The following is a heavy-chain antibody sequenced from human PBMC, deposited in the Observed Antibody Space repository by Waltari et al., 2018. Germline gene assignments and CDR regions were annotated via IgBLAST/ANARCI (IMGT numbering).Heavy chain of an antibody. CDR3: ARAYSCKKNPKES. D-gene: IGHD4-4*01. CDR1: GFTFGSHW. CDR2: INTDGSDT. V-gene: IGHV3-74*03. J-gene: IGHJ5*02. Sequence: EVQLVESGGGLVQPGGSLRLSCAASGFTFGSHWMHWLRQAPGKGLVLVSRINTDGSDTAYADSVRGRFTISRDNAKNTLFLQMNRLGVEDTAVYYCARAYSCKKNPKESWGQGTLVTVSS.